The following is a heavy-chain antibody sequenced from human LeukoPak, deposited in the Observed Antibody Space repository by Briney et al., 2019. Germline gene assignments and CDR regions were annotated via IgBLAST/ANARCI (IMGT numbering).Heavy chain of an antibody. CDR1: GYTFTGYY. CDR3: AREGGDGIVGALRGYMDV. J-gene: IGHJ6*03. CDR2: INPNSGGT. D-gene: IGHD1-26*01. Sequence: ASVKVSCKASGYTFTGYYMNWVRQAPGQGLEWMGWINPNSGGTNYAQKFQGRVTMTRDTSISTAYMELSRLRSDDTAVYYCAREGGDGIVGALRGYMDVWGKGTTVTVSS. V-gene: IGHV1-2*02.